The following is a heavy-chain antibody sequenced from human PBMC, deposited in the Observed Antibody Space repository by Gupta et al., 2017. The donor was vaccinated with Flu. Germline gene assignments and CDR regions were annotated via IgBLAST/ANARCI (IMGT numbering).Heavy chain of an antibody. CDR3: ARELLWFGELLSSPFYYYYYGMDV. D-gene: IGHD3-10*01. Sequence: EVQLVESGRGLVKPGGSLRLSCAASGFTFSSYTMNLVRQAPGKGLEWVSSISSSSSYIYYADSVKGRFTISRDNAKNSLYLQMNSLRAEDTAVYYCARELLWFGELLSSPFYYYYYGMDVWGQGTTVTVSS. CDR1: GFTFSSYT. J-gene: IGHJ6*02. V-gene: IGHV3-21*01. CDR2: ISSSSSYI.